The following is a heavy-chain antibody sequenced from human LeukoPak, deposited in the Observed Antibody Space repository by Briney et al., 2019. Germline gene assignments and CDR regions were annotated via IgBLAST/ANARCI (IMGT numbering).Heavy chain of an antibody. J-gene: IGHJ4*02. CDR3: TRVGYSYGPYYFDY. D-gene: IGHD5-18*01. CDR2: IRSKTYGGTT. Sequence: GGSLRLSCTASGFTFGDYAMNWVRQAPGKGLEWVGFIRSKTYGGTTEYAASVKGRFTISRDDSKSIAYLQMNSLKTEDTAVYYCTRVGYSYGPYYFDYWGQGTLVTVSS. CDR1: GFTFGDYA. V-gene: IGHV3-49*04.